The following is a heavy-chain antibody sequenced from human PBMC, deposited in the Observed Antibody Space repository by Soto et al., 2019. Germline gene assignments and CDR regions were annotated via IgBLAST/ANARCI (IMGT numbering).Heavy chain of an antibody. V-gene: IGHV4-34*01. D-gene: IGHD5-12*01. CDR1: GGSFSGYY. CDR3: ARRGYSGYPGGRNYYYYYYMDV. Sequence: SETLSLTCAVYGGSFSGYYWSWIRQPPGKGLEWIGEINHSGSTNYNPSLKSRVTISVDTSKNQFSLKLSSVTAADTAVYYCARRGYSGYPGGRNYYYYYYMDVWGKGTTVTVSS. CDR2: INHSGST. J-gene: IGHJ6*03.